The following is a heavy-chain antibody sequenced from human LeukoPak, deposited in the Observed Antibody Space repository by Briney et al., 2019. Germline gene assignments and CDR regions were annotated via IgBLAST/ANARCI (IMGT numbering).Heavy chain of an antibody. CDR1: GYTFNYYA. CDR2: INPNSGGT. V-gene: IGHV1-2*02. CDR3: ARDWVYYGSGSYYH. D-gene: IGHD3-10*01. Sequence: ASVKVSCKASGYTFNYYAISWVRQAPGQGLEWMGWINPNSGGTNYAQKFQGRVTMTRDTSISTAYMELSRLRSDDTAVYYCARDWVYYGSGSYYHWGQGTLVTVSS. J-gene: IGHJ4*02.